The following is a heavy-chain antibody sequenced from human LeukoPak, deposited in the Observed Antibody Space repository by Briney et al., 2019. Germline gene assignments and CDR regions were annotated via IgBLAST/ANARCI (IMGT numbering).Heavy chain of an antibody. CDR3: ARGISHYDFWSGYSYNWFDP. D-gene: IGHD3-3*01. Sequence: SETLSLTCTVSGGSIRSSNYYWGWIRQPPGKGLEWIGRVYYSGSTSYNPSLKSRLTISVDTSKNQFSLKLSSVTAADTAVYYCARGISHYDFWSGYSYNWFDPWGQGTLVTVSS. CDR2: VYYSGST. CDR1: GGSIRSSNYY. J-gene: IGHJ5*02. V-gene: IGHV4-39*01.